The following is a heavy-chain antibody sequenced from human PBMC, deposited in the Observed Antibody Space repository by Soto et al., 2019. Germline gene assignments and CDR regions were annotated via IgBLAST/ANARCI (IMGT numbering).Heavy chain of an antibody. CDR3: VHSSYWVIAAAVGFDP. V-gene: IGHV2-5*02. Sequence: SGPTLVNPTQPLTLTCTFSGFSLSTSGVGVGWIRQPPGKALEWLALIYWDDDKRYSPSLKSRLTITKDTSKNQVVLTMTNMDPVDTATYYCVHSSYWVIAAAVGFDPWGQGTLVTVSS. CDR2: IYWDDDK. D-gene: IGHD6-13*01. CDR1: GFSLSTSGVG. J-gene: IGHJ5*02.